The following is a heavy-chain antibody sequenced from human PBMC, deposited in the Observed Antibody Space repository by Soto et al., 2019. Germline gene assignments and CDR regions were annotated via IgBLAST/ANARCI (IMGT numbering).Heavy chain of an antibody. V-gene: IGHV1-69*13. Sequence: SVKVSCTASGCTFSIYAISWVRQAPGQGLEWMGGIIPIFGTANYAQKFQGRVTITADESTSTAYMELSSLRSEDTAVYYCARDDYHRTYGMDVWGQGTTVTVSS. J-gene: IGHJ6*02. CDR2: IIPIFGTA. CDR3: ARDDYHRTYGMDV. CDR1: GCTFSIYA. D-gene: IGHD4-17*01.